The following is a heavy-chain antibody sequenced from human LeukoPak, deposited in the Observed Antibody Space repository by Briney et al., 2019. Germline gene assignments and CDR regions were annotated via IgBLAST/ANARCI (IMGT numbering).Heavy chain of an antibody. D-gene: IGHD6-13*01. V-gene: IGHV4-39*01. J-gene: IGHJ4*02. CDR1: GGSISSSSYY. CDR3: ARLLIAAANY. Sequence: PSETLSLTCTVSGGSISSSSYYWGWLRQPPGKGLEGIGSIYYSGSTYYNPSLKSRVTISVDTSKIQFSLTLSSVTAADTAVYYCARLLIAAANYWGQGTLVTVSS. CDR2: IYYSGST.